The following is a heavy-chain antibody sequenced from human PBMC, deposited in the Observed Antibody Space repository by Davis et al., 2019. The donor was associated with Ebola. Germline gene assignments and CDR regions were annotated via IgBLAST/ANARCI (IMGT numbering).Heavy chain of an antibody. V-gene: IGHV3-11*01. CDR3: ARWLVVPAAMLRYYYYGMDV. J-gene: IGHJ6*02. Sequence: GESLKISCAASGFTFSDYYISWIRQAPGKGLEWVSYISSSGSTIYYADSVKGRFTISRDNAKNSLYLQMNSLRAEDTAVYYCARWLVVPAAMLRYYYYGMDVWGQGTTVTVSS. D-gene: IGHD2-2*01. CDR1: GFTFSDYY. CDR2: ISSSGSTI.